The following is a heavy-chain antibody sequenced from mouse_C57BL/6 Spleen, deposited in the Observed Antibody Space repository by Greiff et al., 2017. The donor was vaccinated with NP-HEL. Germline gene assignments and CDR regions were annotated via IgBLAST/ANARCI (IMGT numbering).Heavy chain of an antibody. CDR2: IYPGDGDT. CDR1: GYAFSSSW. D-gene: IGHD2-5*01. Sequence: QVQLKQSGPELVKPGASVKISCKASGYAFSSSWMNWVKQRPGKGLEWIGRIYPGDGDTNYNGKFKGKATLTADKSSSTAYMQLSSLTSEDSAVYFCARGPYSNYLDYWGQGTTLTVSS. J-gene: IGHJ2*01. V-gene: IGHV1-82*01. CDR3: ARGPYSNYLDY.